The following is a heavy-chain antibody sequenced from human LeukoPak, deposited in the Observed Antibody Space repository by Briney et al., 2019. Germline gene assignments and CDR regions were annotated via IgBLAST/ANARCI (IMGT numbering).Heavy chain of an antibody. J-gene: IGHJ5*02. CDR2: MNPNSGNT. CDR3: ARALPHRRLMDTTMEQHWFDP. CDR1: GYTFTSYD. V-gene: IGHV1-8*01. D-gene: IGHD5-18*01. Sequence: ASVKVSCKASGYTFTSYDINWVRQATGQGLEWMGWMNPNSGNTGYAQKFQGRVTMTGNTSISTVYMELSSLRSEDTAVYYCARALPHRRLMDTTMEQHWFDPWGQGTLVTVSS.